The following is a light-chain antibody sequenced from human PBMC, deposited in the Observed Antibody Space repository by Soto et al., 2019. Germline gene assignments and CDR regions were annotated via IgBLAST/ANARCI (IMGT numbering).Light chain of an antibody. CDR1: SSDIGSYNR. V-gene: IGLV2-18*02. CDR2: EVN. CDR3: NSFTNSSTYV. Sequence: QSALTQPASVSGSPGQSITISCTGTSSDIGSYNRVSWYQQPPGTAPKLIIYEVNNRPSGVTDRFSGSKSGNTASLTISGLQAEEEADYYCNSFTNSSTYVSGTGTKGTV. J-gene: IGLJ1*01.